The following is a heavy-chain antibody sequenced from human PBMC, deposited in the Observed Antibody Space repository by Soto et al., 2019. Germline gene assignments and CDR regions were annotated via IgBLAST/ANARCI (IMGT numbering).Heavy chain of an antibody. CDR3: ARDVEGYCSSTSCPHYFDY. Sequence: EVQLVESGGGLVKPGGSLRLSCAASGFTFSSYSMNWVRQAPGKGLEWVSSISSSSSYIYYADSVKGRFTISRDNAKNSLYLQMNSLRAEDTAVYYCARDVEGYCSSTSCPHYFDYWGQGTLVTVSS. CDR1: GFTFSSYS. V-gene: IGHV3-21*01. D-gene: IGHD2-2*01. J-gene: IGHJ4*02. CDR2: ISSSSSYI.